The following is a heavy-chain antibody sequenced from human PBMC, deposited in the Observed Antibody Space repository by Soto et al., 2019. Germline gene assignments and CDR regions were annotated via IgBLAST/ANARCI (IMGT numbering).Heavy chain of an antibody. CDR1: GYTFTAYY. D-gene: IGHD2-8*02. J-gene: IGHJ4*02. Sequence: GYAVQVSCTPSGYTFTAYYIHWVRQAPGQGLEWMGWINPNSGGTKCAQKFQGRVTTTTDTSLGTVYMELNSLRSDDTAVYYCARDESGTGTGSNCDFFDYWGQGTLVTVSA. CDR2: INPNSGGT. CDR3: ARDESGTGTGSNCDFFDY. V-gene: IGHV1-2*02.